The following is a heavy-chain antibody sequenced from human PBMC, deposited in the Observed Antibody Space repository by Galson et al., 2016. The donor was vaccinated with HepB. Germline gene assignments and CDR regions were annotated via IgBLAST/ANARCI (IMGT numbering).Heavy chain of an antibody. J-gene: IGHJ6*02. CDR2: IYYSGAT. V-gene: IGHV4-30-2*01. Sequence: LSLTCAVSGGSINSGGYSWSWIRQPPGKGLEYIGYIYYSGATYYNPSLKSRVTISVDRAKNQVSLTLSSVTAADTAVYYCARGAPGDYYYGMDVWGQGTTVTVSS. CDR1: GGSINSGGYS. CDR3: ARGAPGDYYYGMDV.